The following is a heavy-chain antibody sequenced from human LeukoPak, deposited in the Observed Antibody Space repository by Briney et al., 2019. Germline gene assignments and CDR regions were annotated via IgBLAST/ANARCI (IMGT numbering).Heavy chain of an antibody. V-gene: IGHV3-30*18. D-gene: IGHD6-13*01. CDR2: ISYDGSNK. CDR1: GFTFSSYG. CDR3: AKGPGSSSWYYYFDY. J-gene: IGHJ4*02. Sequence: PGGSLRLSCAASGFTFSSYGMHWVRQAPGKGLEWVAVISYDGSNKYYADSVKGRFTISRDNSKNTLYLQMNSLRAEDTAVYYCAKGPGSSSWYYYFDYWGQGTLVTVSP.